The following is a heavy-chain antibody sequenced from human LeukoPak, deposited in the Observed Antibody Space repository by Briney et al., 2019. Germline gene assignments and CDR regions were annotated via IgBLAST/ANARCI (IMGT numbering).Heavy chain of an antibody. CDR2: INHSGST. V-gene: IGHV4-34*01. Sequence: PSETLSLTCAVYGGSFSGYYWSWIRQPPGKGLEWIGEINHSGSTNYNPSLKSRVTISVDTSKNQFSLKLSSVTAADTAVYYCARGASIAVAGTIDYWGQGTLVTVSS. J-gene: IGHJ4*02. CDR3: ARGASIAVAGTIDY. CDR1: GGSFSGYY. D-gene: IGHD6-19*01.